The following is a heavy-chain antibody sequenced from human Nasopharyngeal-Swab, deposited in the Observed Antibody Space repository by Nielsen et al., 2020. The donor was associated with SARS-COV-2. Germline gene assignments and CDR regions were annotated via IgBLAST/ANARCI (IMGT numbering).Heavy chain of an antibody. Sequence: SETLSLTCTVSGGSVSSGSYYWSWIRQPPGKGLEWIGYIYYSGSTNYNPPLKSRVTISVDTSKNQFSLKLSSVTAADTAVYYCARGGIITPDAFDIWGRGTMVTVSS. V-gene: IGHV4-61*01. CDR3: ARGGIITPDAFDI. CDR2: IYYSGST. J-gene: IGHJ3*02. CDR1: GGSVSSGSYY. D-gene: IGHD1-14*01.